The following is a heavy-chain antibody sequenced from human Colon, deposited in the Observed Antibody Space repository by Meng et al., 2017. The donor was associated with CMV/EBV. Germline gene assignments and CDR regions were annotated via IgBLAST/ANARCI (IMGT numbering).Heavy chain of an antibody. CDR1: KGTFTSYP. J-gene: IGHJ4*02. Sequence: QGQLEQAGGEVKKPGSAVKVSCKASKGTFTSYPISWVRQGPGQGFEWVGGIITISGTTDYAQKFQGRVTITADESTSTAYMKLSNLRSEDTAIYYCARVICGGDCYLDYWGRGTLVTVSS. CDR2: IITISGTT. D-gene: IGHD2-21*02. CDR3: ARVICGGDCYLDY. V-gene: IGHV1-69*12.